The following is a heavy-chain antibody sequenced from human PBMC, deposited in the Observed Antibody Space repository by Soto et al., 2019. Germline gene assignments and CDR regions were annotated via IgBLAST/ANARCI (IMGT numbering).Heavy chain of an antibody. D-gene: IGHD2-15*01. CDR2: INHSGST. V-gene: IGHV4-34*01. Sequence: PSETLSLTCAVNGGSFSGYYWSWIRQPPGKGLEWIGEINHSGSTNYNPSLKSRVTISVDTSKNQFSLKLSSVTAADTAVYYCARGSRVVAVTSTYYYCVEVWGKGTTVTVSS. CDR3: ARGSRVVAVTSTYYYCVEV. CDR1: GGSFSGYY. J-gene: IGHJ6*03.